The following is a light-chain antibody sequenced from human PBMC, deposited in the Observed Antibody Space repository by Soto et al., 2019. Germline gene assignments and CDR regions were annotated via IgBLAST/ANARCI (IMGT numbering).Light chain of an antibody. CDR1: SSNIGRSS. V-gene: IGLV1-44*01. CDR2: SND. CDR3: SAWDDSMNGLYV. J-gene: IGLJ1*01. Sequence: QSVLTQAPSSSGTPGQRVTISCSGSSSNIGRSSVNWYQHLPGTAPKLLIYSNDRRPSGVPERFSGSKSGTSASLAISGLQSADEADYYCSAWDDSMNGLYVFGTGTKVTVL.